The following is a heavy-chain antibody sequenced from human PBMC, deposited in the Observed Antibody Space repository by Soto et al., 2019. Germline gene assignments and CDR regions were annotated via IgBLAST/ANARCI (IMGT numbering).Heavy chain of an antibody. CDR2: LYTGGST. CDR1: GFTVSTND. D-gene: IGHD3-3*01. CDR3: ARDSELYGFDY. Sequence: GGSLRLSCAASGFTVSTNDMSWVRQAPGKGLEWVSVLYTGGSTYYADSVKGRFTISRDNSKNTLSLQMNSLRAEDTAVYYCARDSELYGFDYWGQGTLVTVSS. J-gene: IGHJ4*02. V-gene: IGHV3-53*01.